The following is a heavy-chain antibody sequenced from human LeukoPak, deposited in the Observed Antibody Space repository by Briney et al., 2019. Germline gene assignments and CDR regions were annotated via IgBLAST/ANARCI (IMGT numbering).Heavy chain of an antibody. CDR1: GFTFSSYA. J-gene: IGHJ4*02. CDR2: ISGSGGST. V-gene: IGHV3-23*01. D-gene: IGHD6-13*01. CDR3: AKDNTGLYSSSWYHDY. Sequence: GGSLRLSCAASGFTFSSYAMSWVRQAPGKGLEWVSAISGSGGSTYYADSVKGRFTISRDNSKNTLSLQMNSLRAEDAAVYYCAKDNTGLYSSSWYHDYWGQGTLVTVSS.